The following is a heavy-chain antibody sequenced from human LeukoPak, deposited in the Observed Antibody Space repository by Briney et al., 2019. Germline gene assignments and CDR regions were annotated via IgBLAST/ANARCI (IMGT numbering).Heavy chain of an antibody. J-gene: IGHJ6*02. Sequence: GGSLRLSCAASGVTVSSNYMSWVRQAPGKGLEWVSAISGSGGSTYYADSVKGRFTISRDNSKNTLYLQMNSLRAEDAAVYYCARDGRVTVTNYYYGMDVWGQGTTVTVSS. CDR2: ISGSGGST. CDR1: GVTVSSNY. V-gene: IGHV3-23*01. CDR3: ARDGRVTVTNYYYGMDV. D-gene: IGHD4-17*01.